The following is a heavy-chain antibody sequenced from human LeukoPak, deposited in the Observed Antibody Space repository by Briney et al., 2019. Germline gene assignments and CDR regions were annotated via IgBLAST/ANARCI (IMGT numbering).Heavy chain of an antibody. CDR1: RFTPSIDW. CDR3: ARGDTGFDYYDSSGYYYVTFFDY. CDR2: IKQDGSEK. Sequence: PGGALRHSCAASRFTPSIDWMSWVRQAPRKGGEWVANIKQDGSEKYYVDSVKGRFTISRDNGKNSLYLQMNSLRAEDTAVYYCARGDTGFDYYDSSGYYYVTFFDYWGQGTLVTVSS. J-gene: IGHJ4*02. D-gene: IGHD3-22*01. V-gene: IGHV3-7*01.